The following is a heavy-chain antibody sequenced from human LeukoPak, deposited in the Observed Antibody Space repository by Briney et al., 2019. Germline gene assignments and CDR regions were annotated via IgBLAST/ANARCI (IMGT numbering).Heavy chain of an antibody. J-gene: IGHJ5*02. CDR1: GYTFIGYC. D-gene: IGHD4-17*01. CDR2: INPSTGGT. CDR3: ARGQPYGDYNYFDP. V-gene: IGHV1-2*06. Sequence: GASVKVSCKASGYTFIGYCMHWVRQAPGQGLEWMGRINPSTGGTNSAQKFQGRVTMTRDTSISTAYMELSRLTSDDTAIYYCARGQPYGDYNYFDPWGQGTLVTVSS.